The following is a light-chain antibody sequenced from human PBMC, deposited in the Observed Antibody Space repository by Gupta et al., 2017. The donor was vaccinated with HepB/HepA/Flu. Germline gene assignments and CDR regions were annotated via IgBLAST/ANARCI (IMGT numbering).Light chain of an antibody. Sequence: QLVLTQSPSASASLGASVKLTCPLSSGHSNYAIAWHQQQPEKGPRYLMKLNSDGSHSKGDGIPDRFSGSSSGAERYLTISSLQSEDEADFYCQTWDSAIPVFGGGTKLTVL. CDR1: SGHSNYA. CDR2: LNSDGSH. CDR3: QTWDSAIPV. V-gene: IGLV4-69*01. J-gene: IGLJ2*01.